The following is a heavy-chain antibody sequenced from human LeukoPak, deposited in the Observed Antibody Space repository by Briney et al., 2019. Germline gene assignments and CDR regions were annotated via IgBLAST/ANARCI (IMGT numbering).Heavy chain of an antibody. CDR1: GYTFTTYY. CDR2: INPSGGST. J-gene: IGHJ6*03. CDR3: ARDRVALVVPAAYHPHYYYMDV. Sequence: GASVKVSCKASGYTFTTYYVHWVRQAPGQGLEWMGIINPSGGSTTYAQKFRGRLTMTRDMSTSTVYMELSSLRSEDTAVYYCARDRVALVVPAAYHPHYYYMDVWGKGTTVTISS. D-gene: IGHD2-2*01. V-gene: IGHV1-46*01.